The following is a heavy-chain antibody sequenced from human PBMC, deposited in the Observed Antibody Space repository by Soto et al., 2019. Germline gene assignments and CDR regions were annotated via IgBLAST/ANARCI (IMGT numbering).Heavy chain of an antibody. V-gene: IGHV4-31*03. Sequence: SETLSLTCTVSGGSISSGGYYWSWIRQHPGKGLEWIGYIYYSGSTYYNPSLKSRVTISVDTSKNQFSLKLSSVTAADTAVYYCARASGAPYSSSQNWLDPWGQGTMVTVYS. CDR2: IYYSGST. D-gene: IGHD6-13*01. CDR1: GGSISSGGYY. J-gene: IGHJ5*02. CDR3: ARASGAPYSSSQNWLDP.